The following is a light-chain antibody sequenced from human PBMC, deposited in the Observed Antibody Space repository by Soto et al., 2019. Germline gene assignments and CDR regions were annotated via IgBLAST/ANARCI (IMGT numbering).Light chain of an antibody. CDR3: QHYNSYSEA. CDR1: QSISSY. J-gene: IGKJ1*01. Sequence: DIQMTQSPSSLSASVGYRVTITWRASQSISSYLNWYQQKPGKAPKLLIYAASSLQSGVPSRFSGSGSGTEFTLTISSLQPDDFATYYCQHYNSYSEAFGQGTKVDIK. CDR2: AAS. V-gene: IGKV1-39*01.